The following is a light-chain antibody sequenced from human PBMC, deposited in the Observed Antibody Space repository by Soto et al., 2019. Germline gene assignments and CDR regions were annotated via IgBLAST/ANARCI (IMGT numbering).Light chain of an antibody. CDR3: QQRSNWPSIT. V-gene: IGKV3-11*01. J-gene: IGKJ5*01. Sequence: EIVLTHSQATLSFSPLEGANLXSTTSQSVSSSYLAWYQQKPGQAPRLLIYDASNRATGIPARFSGSGSGTDFTLTISSLEPEDFAVYYCQQRSNWPSITFGQGTRLEIK. CDR2: DAS. CDR1: QSVSSSY.